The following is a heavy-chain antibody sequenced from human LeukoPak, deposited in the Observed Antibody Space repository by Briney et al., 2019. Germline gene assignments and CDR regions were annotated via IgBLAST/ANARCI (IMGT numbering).Heavy chain of an antibody. Sequence: PSETLSLTCSVSGGSVSSYYWSWIRQSPGKGLEWIGYIHNSGRTNYNPSLKSRVTGLVDTSKNQVSLRLSSVTAADTAVYYCARHGTISSESYFDYWGRGALVTVSS. V-gene: IGHV4-59*08. D-gene: IGHD1-14*01. CDR3: ARHGTISSESYFDY. J-gene: IGHJ4*02. CDR1: GGSVSSYY. CDR2: IHNSGRT.